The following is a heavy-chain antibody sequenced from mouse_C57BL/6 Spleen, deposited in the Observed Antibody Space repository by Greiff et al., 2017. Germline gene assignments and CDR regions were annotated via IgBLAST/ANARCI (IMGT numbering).Heavy chain of an antibody. Sequence: EVQRVVSGGGLVQPGGSLSLSCAASGFTFPDYYMSWVRQPPGMALEWLGFIRNKANGYTTEYSASVKGRFTISRDNSQSILYLQMNALRAEDSATYYCARYRDNWSMGYWGQGTSVTVSS. CDR2: IRNKANGYTT. J-gene: IGHJ4*01. CDR1: GFTFPDYY. V-gene: IGHV7-3*01. CDR3: ARYRDNWSMGY. D-gene: IGHD4-1*01.